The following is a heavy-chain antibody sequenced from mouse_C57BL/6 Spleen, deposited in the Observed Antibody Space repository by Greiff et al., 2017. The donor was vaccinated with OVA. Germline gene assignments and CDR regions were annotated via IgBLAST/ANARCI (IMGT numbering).Heavy chain of an antibody. CDR3: TPIYYYGSRGAY. CDR2: IDPENGDT. Sequence: EVKLQESGAELVRPGASVKLSCTASGFNIKDDYMHWVKQRPEQGLEWIGWIDPENGDTEYASKFQGKATITADTSSNTAYLQLSSLTSEDTAVYYCTPIYYYGSRGAYWGQGTLVTVSA. V-gene: IGHV14-4*01. D-gene: IGHD1-1*01. CDR1: GFNIKDDY. J-gene: IGHJ3*01.